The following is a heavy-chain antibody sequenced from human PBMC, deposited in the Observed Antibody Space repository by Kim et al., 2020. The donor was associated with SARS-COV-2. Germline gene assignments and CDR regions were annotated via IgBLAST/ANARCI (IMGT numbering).Heavy chain of an antibody. V-gene: IGHV6-1*01. J-gene: IGHJ4*02. D-gene: IGHD3-10*01. Sequence: SQTLSLTCAISGDSVSSNSAAWNWIRQSPSRGLEWLGRTYYRSKWYNDYAVSVKSRITINPDTSKNQFSLQLNSVTPEDTAVYYCARENRGVGGIYYGSGSYYRHFDYWGQGTLVTVSS. CDR1: GDSVSSNSAA. CDR3: ARENRGVGGIYYGSGSYYRHFDY. CDR2: TYYRSKWYN.